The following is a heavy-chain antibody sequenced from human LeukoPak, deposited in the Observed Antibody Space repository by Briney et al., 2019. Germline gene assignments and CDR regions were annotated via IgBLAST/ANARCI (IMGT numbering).Heavy chain of an antibody. CDR1: GYTFTYYY. V-gene: IGHV1-2*02. J-gene: IGHJ5*02. CDR3: ARGVLAGYDSSGYPFYNWFDP. D-gene: IGHD3-22*01. Sequence: ASVKVSCKASGYTFTYYYIHWVRQAPRQGLEWMGWINPNSGGTKYAQKFQGRVTMTRDTSISTAYMELSRLRSDDTAVYYCARGVLAGYDSSGYPFYNWFDPWGQGALVTVSS. CDR2: INPNSGGT.